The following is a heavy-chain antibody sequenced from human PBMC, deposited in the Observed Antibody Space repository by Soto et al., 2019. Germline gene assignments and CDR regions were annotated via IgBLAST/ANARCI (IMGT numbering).Heavy chain of an antibody. D-gene: IGHD1-26*01. CDR1: GFTFSSYA. J-gene: IGHJ4*02. V-gene: IGHV3-23*01. CDR2: ISGSGGST. Sequence: EVQLLESGGGLVQPGGSLRLSCAASGFTFSSYAMRWVRQAPVKGLEWVSAISGSGGSTYYADSVKGRFTISRDNSKKPLYLQMNRLRAEDTGVYYCARRGSGSYYDYWGQGTLVTVSS. CDR3: ARRGSGSYYDY.